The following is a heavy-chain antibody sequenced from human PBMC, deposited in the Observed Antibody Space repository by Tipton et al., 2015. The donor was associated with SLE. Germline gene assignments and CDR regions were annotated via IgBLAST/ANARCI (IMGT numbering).Heavy chain of an antibody. CDR1: GYTFTGYY. CDR2: INPNSGGT. Sequence: QLVQSGAEVKKPGASVKVSCKASGYTFTGYYMHWVRQAPGQGLEWMGWINPNSGGTNYAQKFQGRVTMTRDTSISTAYMELSRLRSHDTAVYYCAGSPIVVVPAASFDYWGQGTLVTVSS. CDR3: AGSPIVVVPAASFDY. J-gene: IGHJ4*02. V-gene: IGHV1-2*02. D-gene: IGHD2-2*01.